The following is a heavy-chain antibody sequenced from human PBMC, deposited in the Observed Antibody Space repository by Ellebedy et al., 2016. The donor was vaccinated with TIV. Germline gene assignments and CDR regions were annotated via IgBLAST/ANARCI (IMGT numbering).Heavy chain of an antibody. D-gene: IGHD3-22*01. Sequence: LRLXCAVSGGSISSGGYSWSWIRQPPGKGLEWIGYIYHSGSTYYNPSLKSRVTISVDRSKNQFSLKLSSVTAADTAVYYCARGSGDSSGFDYWGQGTLVTVSS. V-gene: IGHV4-30-2*01. CDR2: IYHSGST. J-gene: IGHJ4*02. CDR3: ARGSGDSSGFDY. CDR1: GGSISSGGYS.